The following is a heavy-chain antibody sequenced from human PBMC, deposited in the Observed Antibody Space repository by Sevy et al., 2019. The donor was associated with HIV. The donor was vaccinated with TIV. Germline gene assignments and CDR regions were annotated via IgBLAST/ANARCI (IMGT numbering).Heavy chain of an antibody. D-gene: IGHD3-22*01. CDR1: GFNFSPYA. CDR3: AKEGYYYDSHSADWFDP. V-gene: IGHV3-30*04. J-gene: IGHJ5*02. Sequence: GGSLRLSCAASGFNFSPYAIHWVRQAPGKGLEWVAVISKDGNNKEYADSVKGRFTISRDNSKNNLYLQMNSLRAEDTAVYFCAKEGYYYDSHSADWFDPWGQGTLVTVSS. CDR2: ISKDGNNK.